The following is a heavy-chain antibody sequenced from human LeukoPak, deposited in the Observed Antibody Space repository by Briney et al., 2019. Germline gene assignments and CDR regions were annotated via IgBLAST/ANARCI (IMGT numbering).Heavy chain of an antibody. CDR3: ARDPGYCSGGSCSANGFDY. CDR1: GGSFSGYY. J-gene: IGHJ4*02. Sequence: SETLSLTCAVYGGSFSGYYWSWIRQPPGKGLEWIGEINHSGSTNYNPSLKSRFTISVDTSKNQFSLKLSSVTAADTAVYYCARDPGYCSGGSCSANGFDYWGQGTLVTVSS. CDR2: INHSGST. V-gene: IGHV4-34*01. D-gene: IGHD2-15*01.